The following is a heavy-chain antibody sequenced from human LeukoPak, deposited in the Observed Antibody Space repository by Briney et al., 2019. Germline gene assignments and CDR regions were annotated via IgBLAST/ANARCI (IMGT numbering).Heavy chain of an antibody. D-gene: IGHD6-13*01. J-gene: IGHJ4*02. CDR1: GFTFSSYW. V-gene: IGHV3-7*01. CDR3: ARGVAATGPY. CDR2: IRQDGGEK. Sequence: GGSLRLSRAASGFTFSSYWMSWVRQAPGKGLEWVANIRQDGGEKNYVDSVKGRFTISRDNAKISLYLQMNSLRAEDTAVYYCARGVAATGPYWGQGTLVTVSS.